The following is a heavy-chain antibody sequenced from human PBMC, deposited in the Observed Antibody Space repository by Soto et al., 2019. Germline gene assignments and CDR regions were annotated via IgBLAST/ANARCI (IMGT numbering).Heavy chain of an antibody. Sequence: EVQLVESGGGLVQPGGSLRLSCAASGFTFSSYSMTWVRQAPGKGLEWVSYISSNSATIYNADSVKGRFTISRDDAKNSLYLQMNSLRDEDTVVYYCARVGSTPYYYYGVDVWGQGTTVTVSS. CDR2: ISSNSATI. J-gene: IGHJ6*02. V-gene: IGHV3-48*02. D-gene: IGHD1-26*01. CDR1: GFTFSSYS. CDR3: ARVGSTPYYYYGVDV.